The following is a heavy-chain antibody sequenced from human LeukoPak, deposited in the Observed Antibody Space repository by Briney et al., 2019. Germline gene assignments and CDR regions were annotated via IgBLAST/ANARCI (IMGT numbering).Heavy chain of an antibody. Sequence: ASETLTLTCTASGVSIISNSYYWGWIPQPQGKGLQWIGCIFYTASTYYNPSLKSRVTISVATSKNQFSLKLSYVTAADTALYYCARHSRHSRAYYFDYWGQGTLVTVSS. CDR1: GVSIISNSYY. V-gene: IGHV4-39*01. CDR2: IFYTAST. D-gene: IGHD6-13*01. CDR3: ARHSRHSRAYYFDY. J-gene: IGHJ4*02.